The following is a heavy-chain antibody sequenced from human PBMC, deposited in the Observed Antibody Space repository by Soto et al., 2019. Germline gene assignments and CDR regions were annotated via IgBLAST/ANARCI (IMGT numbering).Heavy chain of an antibody. CDR3: ARAPQCSSTSCRVFSRSNWFDP. V-gene: IGHV1-8*01. CDR2: MNPNSGNT. CDR1: GYTFTSYD. D-gene: IGHD2-2*01. Sequence: ASVKVSCKASGYTFTSYDINWVRQATGQGLEWMGWMNPNSGNTGYAQKFQGRVTMTRNTSISTAYMELGSLRSEDTAVYYCARAPQCSSTSCRVFSRSNWFDPWGQGTLVTVSS. J-gene: IGHJ5*02.